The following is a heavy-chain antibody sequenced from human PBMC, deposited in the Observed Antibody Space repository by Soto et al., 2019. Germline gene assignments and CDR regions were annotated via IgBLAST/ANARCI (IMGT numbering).Heavy chain of an antibody. CDR3: AKAYSSGWYGPYYYGMDV. CDR2: ISSSSSYI. CDR1: GFTFSSYS. Sequence: PGGSLRLSCAASGFTFSSYSMNWVRQAPGKGLEWVSSISSSSSYIYYADSVKGRFTISRDNSKNTLYLQMNSLRAEDTAVYYCAKAYSSGWYGPYYYGMDVWGQGTTVTVSS. V-gene: IGHV3-21*04. D-gene: IGHD6-19*01. J-gene: IGHJ6*02.